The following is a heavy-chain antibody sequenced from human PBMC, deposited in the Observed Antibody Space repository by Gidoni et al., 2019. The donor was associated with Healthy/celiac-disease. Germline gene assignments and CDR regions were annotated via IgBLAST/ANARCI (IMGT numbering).Heavy chain of an antibody. CDR1: GFTFSSYS. CDR2: ISSSSSYI. Sequence: EVQLVESGGGLVKPGGSLRLSCAASGFTFSSYSMNWVRQAPGKGLEWVSSISSSSSYIYYADSVKGRFTISRDNAKNSLYLQMNSLRAEDTAVYYCARQELGIQDAFDIWGQGTMVTVSS. V-gene: IGHV3-21*01. D-gene: IGHD7-27*01. J-gene: IGHJ3*02. CDR3: ARQELGIQDAFDI.